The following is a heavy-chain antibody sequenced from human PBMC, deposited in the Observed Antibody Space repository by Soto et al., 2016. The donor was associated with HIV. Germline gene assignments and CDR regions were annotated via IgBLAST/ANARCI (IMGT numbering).Heavy chain of an antibody. CDR1: GGTFSSYA. J-gene: IGHJ3*02. CDR3: AREREGGHYDSSGHDAFDI. Sequence: QVQLVQSGAEVKKPGSSVKVSCKASGGTFSSYAISWVRQAPGQGLEWMGGIIPIFGTANYAQKFQGRVTITADESTSTAYMELSSLRSEDTAVYYCAREREGGHYDSSGHDAFDIWGQGTMVTVSS. D-gene: IGHD3-22*01. CDR2: IIPIFGTA. V-gene: IGHV1-69*12.